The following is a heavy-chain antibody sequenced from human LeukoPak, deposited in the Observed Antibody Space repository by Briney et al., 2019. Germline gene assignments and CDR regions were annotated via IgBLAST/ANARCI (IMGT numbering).Heavy chain of an antibody. J-gene: IGHJ4*02. D-gene: IGHD5-18*01. CDR3: AKDLGYSYGRYYFDY. V-gene: IGHV3-23*01. CDR2: ISGSGGST. CDR1: GFTFSDYY. Sequence: GGSLRLSCAASGFTFSDYYMSWVRQAPGKGLEWVSAISGSGGSTYYADSVKGRFTISRDNSKNTLYLQMNSLRAEDTAVYYCAKDLGYSYGRYYFDYWGQGTLVTVSS.